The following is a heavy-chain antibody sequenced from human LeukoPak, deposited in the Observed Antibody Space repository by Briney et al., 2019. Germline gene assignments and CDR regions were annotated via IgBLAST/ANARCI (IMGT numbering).Heavy chain of an antibody. CDR2: ISSSSNYI. CDR3: ARSGQRRCRWCNLQPIQFYY. Sequence: PGGSLRLSCAASGFTFTDYNMNWVRQAPGKGLEWVSSISSSSNYIYYADSVKGRFTISRDNAKNSLHLQMNSLRAEDTAVYYFARSGQRRCRWCNLQPIQFYYRGQGTLVNVSS. V-gene: IGHV3-21*01. D-gene: IGHD2-8*02. CDR1: GFTFTDYN. J-gene: IGHJ4*02.